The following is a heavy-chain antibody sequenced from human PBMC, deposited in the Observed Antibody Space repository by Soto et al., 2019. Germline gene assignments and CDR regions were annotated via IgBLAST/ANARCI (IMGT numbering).Heavy chain of an antibody. J-gene: IGHJ6*02. CDR2: IIPIFGTA. V-gene: IGHV1-69*05. D-gene: IGHD5-12*01. CDR1: GDTFSSYA. CDR3: ARELGSFYCGYDLSDYYYYGIDV. Sequence: SVKVSCKASGDTFSSYAIRWVRQAPGQGLEWMGGIIPIFGTANYAQKFQGRVTITTDESTSTAYMELSSLRSEDTAVYYCARELGSFYCGYDLSDYYYYGIDVWGQGTTVTVSS.